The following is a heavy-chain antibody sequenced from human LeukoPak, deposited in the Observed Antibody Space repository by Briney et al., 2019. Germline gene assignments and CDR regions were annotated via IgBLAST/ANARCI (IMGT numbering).Heavy chain of an antibody. J-gene: IGHJ4*02. V-gene: IGHV4-39*01. CDR2: IYYSGST. CDR3: ASLTAHDY. D-gene: IGHD3-9*01. CDR1: GGSISSSSYY. Sequence: SETLSLTCSVSGGSISSSSYYWGWIRQPPGKGLEWIGSIYYSGSTYYNPSLKSRVTISVDTSKNQFSLKLSSMTAADTAVYYCASLTAHDYWGQGTLVTVSS.